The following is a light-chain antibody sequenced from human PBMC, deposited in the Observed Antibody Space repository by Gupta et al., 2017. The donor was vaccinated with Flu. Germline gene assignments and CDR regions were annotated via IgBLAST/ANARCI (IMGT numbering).Light chain of an antibody. V-gene: IGKV1-16*01. CDR1: QDIDSY. CDR2: SAS. Sequence: PSSLSSSVGDRVTITCRASQDIDSYLAWLQYKPGKAPKSLINSASKLQSGVPSRFSDSGYGIHFTLIITNLQPDDFAIYYCRQDKSYPWTFGQGTKVDIK. CDR3: RQDKSYPWT. J-gene: IGKJ1*01.